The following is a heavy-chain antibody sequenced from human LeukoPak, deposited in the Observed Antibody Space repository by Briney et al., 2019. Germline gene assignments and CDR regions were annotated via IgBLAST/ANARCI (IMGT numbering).Heavy chain of an antibody. V-gene: IGHV1-2*02. Sequence: ASVKVSCKASGYTFTGYYMHLVRQAPGQGLEWMGWINPNSGGTNYAQKFRGRVTMTRDTSISTAYMELSRLRSDDTAVYYCARDPTNYDFWSGPNNWFDPWGQGTLVTVSS. D-gene: IGHD3-3*01. CDR3: ARDPTNYDFWSGPNNWFDP. J-gene: IGHJ5*02. CDR1: GYTFTGYY. CDR2: INPNSGGT.